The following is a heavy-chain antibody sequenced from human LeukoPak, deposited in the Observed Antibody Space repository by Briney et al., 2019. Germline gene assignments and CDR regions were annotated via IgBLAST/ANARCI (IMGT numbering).Heavy chain of an antibody. D-gene: IGHD3-22*01. J-gene: IGHJ4*02. V-gene: IGHV1-46*01. CDR1: GYTFTSYY. Sequence: ASVKVSCKASGYTFTSYYMHWVRQAPGQGLEWMGIINPSGGSTSYAQKFQGRVTMTRDTSTSTVYMELSSLRSEDTAVNYCARDRAGYYYDSSGYYPDYWGQGTLVTVSS. CDR2: INPSGGST. CDR3: ARDRAGYYYDSSGYYPDY.